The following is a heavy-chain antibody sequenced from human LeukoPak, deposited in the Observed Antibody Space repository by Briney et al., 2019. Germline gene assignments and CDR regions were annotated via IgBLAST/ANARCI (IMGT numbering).Heavy chain of an antibody. Sequence: GGSLRLSCAASGFTFSSYGMHWVRQAPGKGLEWVSSISSSSSYIYYADSVKGRFTISRDNAKNSLYLQMNSLRAEDTAVYYCARAEGDSSSWYRYWGQGTLVTVSS. J-gene: IGHJ4*02. CDR1: GFTFSSYG. CDR3: ARAEGDSSSWYRY. CDR2: ISSSSSYI. V-gene: IGHV3-21*01. D-gene: IGHD6-13*01.